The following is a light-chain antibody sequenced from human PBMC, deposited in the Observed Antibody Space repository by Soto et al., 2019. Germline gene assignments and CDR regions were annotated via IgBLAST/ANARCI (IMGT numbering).Light chain of an antibody. CDR3: QQYNSYWT. CDR1: QSISSW. J-gene: IGKJ1*01. Sequence: DIHMTQSPSTLSASVGARVTITCRASQSISSWLAWYQQKPGKAPKLLIYDASSLESGVPSRFSGSGSGTEFTLTISSLQPDDFATYYCQQYNSYWTFGQGTKVDIK. CDR2: DAS. V-gene: IGKV1-5*01.